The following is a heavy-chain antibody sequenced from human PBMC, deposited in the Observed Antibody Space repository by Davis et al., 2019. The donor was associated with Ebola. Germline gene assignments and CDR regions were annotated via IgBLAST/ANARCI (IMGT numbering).Heavy chain of an antibody. Sequence: GESLKISCAASGFTFSSYSMNWVRQAPGKGLEWVSSISSSSSYIYYADSVKGRFTISRDNSKNTLYLQMNSLRAEDTAVYYCAKDTVLSYYYGMDVWGQGTTVTVSS. J-gene: IGHJ6*02. CDR2: ISSSSSYI. V-gene: IGHV3-21*01. CDR3: AKDTVLSYYYGMDV. D-gene: IGHD4-11*01. CDR1: GFTFSSYS.